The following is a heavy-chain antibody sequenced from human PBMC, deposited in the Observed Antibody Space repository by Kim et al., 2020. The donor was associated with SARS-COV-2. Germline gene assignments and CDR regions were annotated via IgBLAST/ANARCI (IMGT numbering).Heavy chain of an antibody. J-gene: IGHJ3*02. CDR3: ARDLHDFWSGSRTDAFDI. Sequence: ASVKVSCKASGYTFTSYAMNWVRQAPGQGLEWMGWINTNTGNPTYAQGFTGWFVFSLDTSVSTAYLQISSLKAEDTAVYYCARDLHDFWSGSRTDAFDIWGQGTMVTVSS. D-gene: IGHD3-3*01. CDR2: INTNTGNP. V-gene: IGHV7-4-1*02. CDR1: GYTFTSYA.